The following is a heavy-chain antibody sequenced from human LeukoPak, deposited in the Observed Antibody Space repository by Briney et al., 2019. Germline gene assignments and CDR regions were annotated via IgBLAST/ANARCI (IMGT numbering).Heavy chain of an antibody. J-gene: IGHJ4*02. CDR2: ISPYNGNT. Sequence: ASVKVSCKASGYTFTRYGISWVRQAPGQGLEWMGWISPYNGNTNFAQKLQGRVTMTTDTSTSTAYMELRSLRSDDTAVYFCARIGQSDKMIAYWGQGTLVTVSS. V-gene: IGHV1-18*01. D-gene: IGHD3-22*01. CDR1: GYTFTRYG. CDR3: ARIGQSDKMIAY.